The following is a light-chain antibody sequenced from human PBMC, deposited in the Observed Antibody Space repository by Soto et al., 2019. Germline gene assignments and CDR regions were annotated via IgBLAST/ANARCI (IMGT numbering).Light chain of an antibody. Sequence: DIQMTQSPSSLSASVGDSVTISCRASQSVNKYLNWYQQKPGNVPTLLIYAASTLQGGVPSRFNGSGYGTDFTVTISNLQPEDFATYYCQQSFSTPLAFGGGTNVEIK. CDR2: AAS. V-gene: IGKV1-39*01. CDR1: QSVNKY. CDR3: QQSFSTPLA. J-gene: IGKJ4*01.